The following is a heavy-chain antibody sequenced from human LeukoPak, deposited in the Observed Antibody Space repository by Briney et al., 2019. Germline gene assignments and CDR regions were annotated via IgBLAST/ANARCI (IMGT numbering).Heavy chain of an antibody. D-gene: IGHD6-19*01. CDR3: TARSGWEFDY. V-gene: IGHV3-15*01. CDR1: GFTFSNAW. CDR2: IKSKTDGGTT. J-gene: IGHJ4*02. Sequence: KTGGSLRLSCAASGFTFSNAWMSWVRQAPGKGLEWVGRIKSKTDGGTTDYAAPVKGRFTISRDDSKNTLYLQMNSLKAEDTAVYYCTARSGWEFDYWGQGTLVTVSS.